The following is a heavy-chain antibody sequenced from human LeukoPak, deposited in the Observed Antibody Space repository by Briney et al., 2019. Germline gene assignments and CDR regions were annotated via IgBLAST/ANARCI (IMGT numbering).Heavy chain of an antibody. CDR2: INWNGGST. D-gene: IGHD2-15*01. V-gene: IGHV3-20*04. CDR1: GFTFYDYG. Sequence: GGSLRLSCAASGFTFYDYGMSWVRQAPGKGLEWVSGINWNGGSTGYADSVKGRFTISRDNAKNSLYLQMNSLRAEDTALYYCARESQGGVVAATFFDIWGQGTMVTVSS. CDR3: ARESQGGVVAATFFDI. J-gene: IGHJ3*02.